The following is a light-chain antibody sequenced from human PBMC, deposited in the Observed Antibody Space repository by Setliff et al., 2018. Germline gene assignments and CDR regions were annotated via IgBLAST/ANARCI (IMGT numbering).Light chain of an antibody. V-gene: IGLV2-14*03. CDR3: SSYSTRTSLDV. Sequence: QSVLTQPASVSGSPGQSITIYCIGSSSDIGAYDYVAWYQQHPGKAPKLMIYDVSHQPSGVSHRFSASKSGNTASLTISGLQVEDEADYYCSSYSTRTSLDVFGTGTKVTVL. J-gene: IGLJ1*01. CDR2: DVS. CDR1: SSDIGAYDY.